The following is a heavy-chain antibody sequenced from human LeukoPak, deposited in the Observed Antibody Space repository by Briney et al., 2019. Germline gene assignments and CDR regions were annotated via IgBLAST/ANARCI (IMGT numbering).Heavy chain of an antibody. Sequence: ASVKVSCKASGYTFTSYYMHWVRQAPGQGLEWMGIIHPSGGSTSYAQKFQGRVTMTRDTSTSTVYMAVYYCARDPGYGGNSGGVDYWGQGTLVTVSS. V-gene: IGHV1-46*01. CDR2: IHPSGGST. J-gene: IGHJ4*02. CDR3: GGVDY. CDR1: GYTFTSYY. D-gene: IGHD4-23*01.